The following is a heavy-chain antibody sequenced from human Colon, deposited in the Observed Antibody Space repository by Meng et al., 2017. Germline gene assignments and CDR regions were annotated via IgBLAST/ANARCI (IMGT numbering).Heavy chain of an antibody. D-gene: IGHD2/OR15-2a*01. CDR2: IFHSGTS. V-gene: IGHV4-4*02. CDR1: GVSISGDNW. CDR3: ARRNSNNWFDP. J-gene: IGHJ5*02. Sequence: QVQLQGSGPGLVKPSGTLSLTCAVSGVSISGDNWWSWVRQTPGKGLEWLGEIFHSGTSNYNPSLKSRVTISVDKSKNQFSLRLSSVTAADTAVYYCARRNSNNWFDPWGQGILVTVSS.